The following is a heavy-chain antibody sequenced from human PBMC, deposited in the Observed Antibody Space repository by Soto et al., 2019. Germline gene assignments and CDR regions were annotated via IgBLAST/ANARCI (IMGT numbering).Heavy chain of an antibody. V-gene: IGHV4-34*01. J-gene: IGHJ4*02. Sequence: QVQLQQWGAGLLKPSETLSLTCAVYGESFSGYYWSWIRQPPGKGLEWIGEINHSGSTNYNPSLKSRVTISVDTSKNQFSLMLSSLTAADTAVYYCARRYTGYDFDYWGQGTLVTVSS. CDR2: INHSGST. D-gene: IGHD5-12*01. CDR1: GESFSGYY. CDR3: ARRYTGYDFDY.